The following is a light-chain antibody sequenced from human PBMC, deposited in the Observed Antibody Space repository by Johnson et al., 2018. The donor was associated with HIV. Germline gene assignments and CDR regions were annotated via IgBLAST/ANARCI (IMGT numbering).Light chain of an antibody. CDR2: ESN. J-gene: IGLJ1*01. Sequence: QSVLTQPPSVSAAPGQKVTISCSGSSSNIGNNYVSWYQQLPGTAPKLLIFESNKRPSGIPDQFSGSKSGTSATLGITGLQTGDEADYYCGTWDSSLSAGYVFGTGTKVTVL. CDR3: GTWDSSLSAGYV. V-gene: IGLV1-51*02. CDR1: SSNIGNNY.